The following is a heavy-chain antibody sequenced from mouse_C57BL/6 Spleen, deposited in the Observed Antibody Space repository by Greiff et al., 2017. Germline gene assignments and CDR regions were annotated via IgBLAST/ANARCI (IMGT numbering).Heavy chain of an antibody. J-gene: IGHJ2*01. CDR3: ARAEEYDYLFDY. V-gene: IGHV1-64*01. Sequence: VQLQQPGAELVKPGASVKLSCKASGYTFTSYWMHWVKQRPGQGLEWIGMIHPNSGSTNYNEKFKSKATLTVDKSSSTAYMQLSSLTSEDSAVYYCARAEEYDYLFDYWGQGTTLTVSS. CDR2: IHPNSGST. CDR1: GYTFTSYW. D-gene: IGHD2-4*01.